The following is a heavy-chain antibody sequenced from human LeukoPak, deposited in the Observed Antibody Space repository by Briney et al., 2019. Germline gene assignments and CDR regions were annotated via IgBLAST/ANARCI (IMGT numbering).Heavy chain of an antibody. CDR1: GGSFSGYY. J-gene: IGHJ4*02. V-gene: IGHV4-34*01. CDR2: INHSGST. Sequence: SETLSLTCAVYGGSFSGYYWSWIRQPPGKGLEWIGEINHSGSTNYNPSLKSRVTISVDTSKNQFSLKLSSVTAADTAVYYCALAGLGATGDYWGQGTLVTVSS. CDR3: ALAGLGATGDY. D-gene: IGHD1-26*01.